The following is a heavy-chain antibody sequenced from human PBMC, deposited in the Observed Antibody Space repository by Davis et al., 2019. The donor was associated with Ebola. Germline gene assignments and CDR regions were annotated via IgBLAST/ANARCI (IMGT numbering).Heavy chain of an antibody. CDR1: GFTFSSYW. J-gene: IGHJ4*02. D-gene: IGHD1-1*01. CDR3: AKETAAIPTRTDY. Sequence: GSLTLSCAASGFTFSSYWMTWFRQAPGEGLEWVSSICGSTGSTYYADSVRGRFTVSRDNSKNMLFLQLTSLRDDDTAVYYCAKETAAIPTRTDYWGQGALVTVSS. V-gene: IGHV3-23*01. CDR2: ICGSTGST.